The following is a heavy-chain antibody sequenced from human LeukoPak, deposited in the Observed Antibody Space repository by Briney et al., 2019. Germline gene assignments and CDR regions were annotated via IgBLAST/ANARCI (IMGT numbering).Heavy chain of an antibody. CDR2: IHRGGDT. Sequence: SETLSLTCTVSGGAMNRFYWAWIRKPAGRGLEWMGRIHRGGDTNYTPSLESRLTISLDTSKNQFSLNLNSVTAADTAVYYCARDSPDGYTSGHYYYYLDVWGKGTTVTVSS. J-gene: IGHJ6*03. V-gene: IGHV4-4*07. D-gene: IGHD5-18*01. CDR1: GGAMNRFY. CDR3: ARDSPDGYTSGHYYYYLDV.